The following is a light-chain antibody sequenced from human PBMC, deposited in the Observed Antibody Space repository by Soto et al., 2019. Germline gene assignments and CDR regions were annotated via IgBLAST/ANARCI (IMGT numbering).Light chain of an antibody. J-gene: IGLJ2*01. V-gene: IGLV3-21*02. CDR1: VIGSIS. CDR2: DDS. Sequence: SYELTQPPSVSVAPGQTASITCGGNVIGSISVHWYQQKPGQAPVLVVFDDSDGPSGIPERFSGSNSRNTATLTISRVEAGDEADYYCQVWDSSSDHVIFGGGTKLTVL. CDR3: QVWDSSSDHVI.